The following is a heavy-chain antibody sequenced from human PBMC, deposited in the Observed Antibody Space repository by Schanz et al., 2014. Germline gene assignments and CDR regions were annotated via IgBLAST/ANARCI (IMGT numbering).Heavy chain of an antibody. CDR1: AFALNNYD. Sequence: EVQLVESGGGLVQPGGSLRLSCAASAFALNNYDMTWVRQAPGKGLEWVSCIRGSGGSTLYADSVQGRFTISSDISKNMLYLQMNSLRAEDTALYYCTKGMDSYVSGSDHWGQGTLVTVSS. CDR3: TKGMDSYVSGSDH. J-gene: IGHJ4*02. CDR2: IRGSGGST. V-gene: IGHV3-23*04. D-gene: IGHD3-10*01.